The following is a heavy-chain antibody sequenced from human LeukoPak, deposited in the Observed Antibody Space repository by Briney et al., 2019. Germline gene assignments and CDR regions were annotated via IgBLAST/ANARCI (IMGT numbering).Heavy chain of an antibody. J-gene: IGHJ5*01. D-gene: IGHD3-3*01. Sequence: SETLSLTCTVSGDSFRSYYWSWIRQPPGKGLEWIGYIYYNGSTNYNPSLKSRVTISVDTSKNQFSLKLNSVTAADTAVYYCARGRNLEWFDYWGQGTLVTVSS. CDR3: ARGRNLEWFDY. V-gene: IGHV4-59*01. CDR1: GDSFRSYY. CDR2: IYYNGST.